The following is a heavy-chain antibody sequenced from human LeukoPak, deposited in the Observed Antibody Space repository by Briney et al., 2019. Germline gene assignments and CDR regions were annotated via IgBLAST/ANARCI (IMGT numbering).Heavy chain of an antibody. CDR2: IYPSGST. J-gene: IGHJ5*02. V-gene: IGHV4-38-2*02. CDR1: GGSISSGYF. D-gene: IGHD6-13*01. CDR3: ARAYSSSWYFNWFDP. Sequence: SETLSLTCTVSGGSISSGYFWGWIRPSPVKGLEWIGSIYPSGSTYYNPSLKSRVTISVDTSKNQFSLKLSSVTAADTAVYYCARAYSSSWYFNWFDPWGQGTLVTVSS.